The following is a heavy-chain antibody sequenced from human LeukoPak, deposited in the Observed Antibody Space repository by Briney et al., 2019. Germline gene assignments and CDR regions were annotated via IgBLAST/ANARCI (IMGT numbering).Heavy chain of an antibody. CDR1: GFTFSSNW. Sequence: GGSLSLSCAASGFTFSSNWMHWVRQGPGKGLVWVSRINSDGGGTSYADSVKGRFTISRDNAKNTLYLQMNSLRAEDTAVYYCARAGEGLLAYSFDIWGQGTMVTVSS. V-gene: IGHV3-74*01. D-gene: IGHD1-26*01. CDR3: ARAGEGLLAYSFDI. J-gene: IGHJ3*02. CDR2: INSDGGGT.